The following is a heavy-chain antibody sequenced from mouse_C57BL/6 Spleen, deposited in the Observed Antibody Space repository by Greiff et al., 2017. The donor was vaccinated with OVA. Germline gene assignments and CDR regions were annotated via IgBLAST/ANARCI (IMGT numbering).Heavy chain of an antibody. CDR2: IDPSDSYT. CDR3: ARKGTDGDY. Sequence: QVQLQQPGAELVMPGASVKLSCKASGYTFTSYWMHWVKQRPGQGLEWIGEIDPSDSYTNYNQKFKGKSTLTVDKSSSTAYMQLSSLTSEDSAVYYCARKGTDGDYWGQGTTLTVSS. V-gene: IGHV1-69*01. CDR1: GYTFTSYW. J-gene: IGHJ2*01. D-gene: IGHD3-3*01.